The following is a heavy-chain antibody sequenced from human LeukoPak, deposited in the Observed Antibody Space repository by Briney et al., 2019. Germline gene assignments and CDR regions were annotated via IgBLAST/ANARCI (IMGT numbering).Heavy chain of an antibody. CDR3: ARRRDYFDY. J-gene: IGHJ4*02. Sequence: GGSLRLSRVVSGFDLSDYYMSWIRQAPGKELEWISYISSSGGNIYFADSVKGRFTMSRDNARGSLYLQMNSLRADDTAIYYCARRRDYFDYWGQGALVTVSS. CDR1: GFDLSDYY. CDR2: ISSSGGNI. V-gene: IGHV3-11*01.